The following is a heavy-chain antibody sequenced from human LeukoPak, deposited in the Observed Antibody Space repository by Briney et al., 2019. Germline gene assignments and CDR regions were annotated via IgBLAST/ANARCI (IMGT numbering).Heavy chain of an antibody. V-gene: IGHV3-30*02. CDR2: IRYDGSNK. J-gene: IGHJ4*02. D-gene: IGHD4-17*01. Sequence: GGSLRLSCAASGFTFSSYGMHWVRQAPGKGLEWVAFIRYDGSNKYYADSVKGRFTISRDNSKNTLYLQMNSLRAEDTAVYYCAKVESYGDYVLRYWGQGTLVTVPS. CDR1: GFTFSSYG. CDR3: AKVESYGDYVLRY.